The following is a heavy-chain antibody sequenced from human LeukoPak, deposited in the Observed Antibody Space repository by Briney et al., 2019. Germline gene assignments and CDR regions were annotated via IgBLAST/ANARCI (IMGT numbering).Heavy chain of an antibody. CDR1: GFTFSSYS. J-gene: IGHJ4*02. Sequence: GGSLRLSCAASGFTFSSYSMNWVRQAPGKGLEWVSSISSSSNYIYYADSVKGRFTISRDNAKNSLYLQMNSLRAEDTAVYYCARGKIGYYYGDYDGYWGQGTLVTVSS. CDR3: ARGKIGYYYGDYDGY. D-gene: IGHD4-17*01. V-gene: IGHV3-21*01. CDR2: ISSSSNYI.